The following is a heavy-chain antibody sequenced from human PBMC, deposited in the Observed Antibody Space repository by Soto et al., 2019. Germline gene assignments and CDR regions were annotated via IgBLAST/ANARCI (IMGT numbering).Heavy chain of an antibody. CDR1: GYTFTRNG. CDR2: ISPNSGNI. Sequence: QVHLVQSGAEVKKPGASVNVSCKTSGYTFTRNGISWVRQAPGQGLEWMGWISPNSGNIKYAQKLQGRVIMTTDTSPSTAYMGLRSLRSDDTAVYYCVKDRDSNSWPSRDVWGPGTTVTVSS. CDR3: VKDRDSNSWPSRDV. D-gene: IGHD3-22*01. V-gene: IGHV1-18*01. J-gene: IGHJ6*02.